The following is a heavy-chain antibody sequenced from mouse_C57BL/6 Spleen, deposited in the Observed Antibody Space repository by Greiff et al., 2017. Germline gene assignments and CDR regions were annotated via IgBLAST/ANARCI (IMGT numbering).Heavy chain of an antibody. J-gene: IGHJ3*01. D-gene: IGHD1-1*01. CDR2: ISDGGSYT. CDR3: ARGDYYGSSQFAY. CDR1: GFTFSSYA. Sequence: EVKLVESGGGLVKPGGSLKLSCAASGFTFSSYAMSWVRQTPEKRLEWVATISDGGSYTYYPDNVKGRFTISRDNAKNTLYLQMSHLKSEDTAMYYCARGDYYGSSQFAYWGQGTLVTVSA. V-gene: IGHV5-4*03.